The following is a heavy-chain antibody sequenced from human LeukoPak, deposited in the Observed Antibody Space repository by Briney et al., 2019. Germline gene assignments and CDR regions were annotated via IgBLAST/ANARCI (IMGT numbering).Heavy chain of an antibody. CDR3: ARGIQDGLRYFDWLSRGYYYYGMDV. D-gene: IGHD3-9*01. Sequence: GASVKVSCKASGYAFTSYDINWVRQATGQGLEWMGWMNPNSGNTGYAQKFQGRVTMTRNTSISTAYMELSSLRSEDTAVYYCARGIQDGLRYFDWLSRGYYYYGMDVWGQGTTVTVSS. CDR1: GYAFTSYD. CDR2: MNPNSGNT. V-gene: IGHV1-8*01. J-gene: IGHJ6*02.